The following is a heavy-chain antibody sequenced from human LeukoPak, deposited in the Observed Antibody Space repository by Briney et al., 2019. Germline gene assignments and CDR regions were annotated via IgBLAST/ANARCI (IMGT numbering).Heavy chain of an antibody. CDR2: ISYDGSNK. CDR3: ARELLPEPYLLWFGELADGMDV. D-gene: IGHD3-10*01. V-gene: IGHV3-30*04. J-gene: IGHJ6*04. CDR1: GFTFSSYA. Sequence: GGSLRLSCAASGFTFSSYAMHWVRQAPGKGLEWVAVISYDGSNKSYADSVKGRFTISRDNSKNTLYLQMNSLRAEDTAVYYCARELLPEPYLLWFGELADGMDVWGKGTTVTVSS.